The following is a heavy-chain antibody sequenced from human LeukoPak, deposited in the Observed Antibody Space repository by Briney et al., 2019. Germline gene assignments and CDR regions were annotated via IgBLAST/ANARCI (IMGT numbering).Heavy chain of an antibody. Sequence: SETLSLTCTVSGGSISSSSYYWGWIRQPPGKGLEWIGSIYYSGSTYYNPSLKSRVTISVDTSKNQFSLKLSSVTAADTAVYYCEYSGYDRDYWGQGTLVTVSS. CDR1: GGSISSSSYY. D-gene: IGHD5-12*01. J-gene: IGHJ4*02. CDR2: IYYSGST. CDR3: EYSGYDRDY. V-gene: IGHV4-39*01.